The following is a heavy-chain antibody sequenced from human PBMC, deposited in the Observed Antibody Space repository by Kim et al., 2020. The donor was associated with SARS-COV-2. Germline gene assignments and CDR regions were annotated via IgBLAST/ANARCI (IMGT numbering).Heavy chain of an antibody. V-gene: IGHV3-64D*09. J-gene: IGHJ4*02. CDR1: GFTFSSSV. CDR2: ISTNGGST. CDR3: VKKVAVGPSPYDY. Sequence: GGSLRLSCSASGFTFSSSVMHWVRQAPGKGLEYVSSISTNGGSTYYADSLKGRFTISRDNSKNTLYLQMSSLRIEDTAVYYCVKKVAVGPSPYDYWGQGTLVTVSS. D-gene: IGHD2-15*01.